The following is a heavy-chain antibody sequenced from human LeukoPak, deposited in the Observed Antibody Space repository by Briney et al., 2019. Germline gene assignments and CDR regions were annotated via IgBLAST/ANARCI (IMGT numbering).Heavy chain of an antibody. CDR3: ATHPSLGDYALFDY. D-gene: IGHD4-17*01. J-gene: IGHJ4*02. Sequence: GGSLRLSCAASGFTFSSYSMNWVRQAPGKGLEWVSSISSSSSYLYYADSVEGRFTISRDNAKNSLYLQMNSLRGEDTAVYYCATHPSLGDYALFDYWGQGTLVTVSS. V-gene: IGHV3-21*04. CDR2: ISSSSSYL. CDR1: GFTFSSYS.